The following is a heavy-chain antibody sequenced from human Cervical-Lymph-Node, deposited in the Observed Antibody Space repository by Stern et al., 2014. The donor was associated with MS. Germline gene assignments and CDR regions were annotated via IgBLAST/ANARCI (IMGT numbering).Heavy chain of an antibody. CDR1: GFSLSTSGVG. CDR2: IYWNDDK. CDR3: AHGGFMWYGSSSEVGFDY. D-gene: IGHD6-6*01. J-gene: IGHJ4*02. V-gene: IGHV2-5*01. Sequence: QITLKESGPTLVKPTQTLTLTCTFSGFSLSTSGVGVGWIRQPPGKALEWLALIYWNDDKRYSPSLKSRLTITKDTSKNQVVLTMTNMDPVDTATYYCAHGGFMWYGSSSEVGFDYWGQGTLVTVSS.